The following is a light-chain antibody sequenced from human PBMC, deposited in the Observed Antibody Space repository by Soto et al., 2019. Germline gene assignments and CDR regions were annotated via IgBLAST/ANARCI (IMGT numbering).Light chain of an antibody. V-gene: IGLV2-8*01. CDR3: SSFTSISTYV. J-gene: IGLJ1*01. CDR1: SSDVGGDNY. Sequence: QSVLTQPPSASGSPGQSLTISCTGTSSDVGGDNYVSWYQQHPGEAPKLLIYEVNRRPSGVPGRFSGSKSGNTASLTVSGLQTEDESHYYCSSFTSISTYVFGTGTKGTVL. CDR2: EVN.